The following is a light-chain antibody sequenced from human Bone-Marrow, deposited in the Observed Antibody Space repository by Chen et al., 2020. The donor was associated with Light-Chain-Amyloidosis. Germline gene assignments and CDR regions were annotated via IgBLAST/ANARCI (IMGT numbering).Light chain of an antibody. Sequence: QSALTQPASVSGSPGQSITISCTGTSSDVGGYNYVSWYQQHPGKAPKVMIDDVSNRPSGVSNRFSGSKSGNTASLTISGLQAEDEADYYCSSYTSSSTPYVFGTGTKVTVL. V-gene: IGLV2-14*01. CDR2: DVS. CDR3: SSYTSSSTPYV. J-gene: IGLJ1*01. CDR1: SSDVGGYNY.